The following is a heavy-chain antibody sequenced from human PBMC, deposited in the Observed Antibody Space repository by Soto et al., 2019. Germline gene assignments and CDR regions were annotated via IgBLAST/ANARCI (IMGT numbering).Heavy chain of an antibody. CDR3: AREDGRGSSWYIWFDP. Sequence: GGSLRLSCAASGFTVSSNYMSWVRQAPGKGLEWVSVIYSGGSTYYADSVKGRFTISRDNSKNTLYLQMNSLRAEDTAVYYCAREDGRGSSWYIWFDPWGQGTLVNVSS. V-gene: IGHV3-66*01. CDR2: IYSGGST. CDR1: GFTVSSNY. J-gene: IGHJ5*02. D-gene: IGHD6-13*01.